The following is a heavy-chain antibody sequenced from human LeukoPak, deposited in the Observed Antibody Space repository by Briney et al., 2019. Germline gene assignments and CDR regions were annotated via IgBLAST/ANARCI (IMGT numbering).Heavy chain of an antibody. CDR1: GFTFSSYS. Sequence: GGSLRLSCAASGFTFSSYSMNWVRQAPGKGLEWVSSISSSSSYIYYADSVKGRFTISRDNAKNSLYLQMNSLRAEDTAVYYCARDPPYGNYGPDAFDIWGQGTMVTVSS. J-gene: IGHJ3*02. D-gene: IGHD3-10*01. CDR3: ARDPPYGNYGPDAFDI. CDR2: ISSSSSYI. V-gene: IGHV3-21*01.